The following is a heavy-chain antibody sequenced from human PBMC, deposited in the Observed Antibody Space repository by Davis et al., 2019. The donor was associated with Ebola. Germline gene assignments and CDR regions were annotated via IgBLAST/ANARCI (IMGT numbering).Heavy chain of an antibody. CDR3: ASLDTAMDY. D-gene: IGHD5-18*01. J-gene: IGHJ4*02. CDR2: ISSSSSYI. V-gene: IGHV3-21*01. CDR1: GFTFSSYS. Sequence: GESLKISCAASGFTFSSYSMNWVRQAPGKGLEWVSSISSSSSYIYYADSVKGRFTISRDHAKNSLYLQMNSLRAEDTAVYYCASLDTAMDYWGQGTLVTVSS.